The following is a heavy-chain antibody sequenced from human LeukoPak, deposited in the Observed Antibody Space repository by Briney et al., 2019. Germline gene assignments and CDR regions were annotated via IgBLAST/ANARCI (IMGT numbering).Heavy chain of an antibody. V-gene: IGHV4-38-2*02. CDR1: GYSISSGYY. CDR2: IYHSGST. J-gene: IGHJ4*02. D-gene: IGHD3-22*01. CDR3: ATLGANYDSSGYDFDY. Sequence: SETLSLTCTVSGYSISSGYYWGWIRQPPGKGLEWIGSIYHSGSTYYNPSLKSRVTISVDTSKNQFSLKLSSVTAADTAVYYCATLGANYDSSGYDFDYWGQGTLVTVSS.